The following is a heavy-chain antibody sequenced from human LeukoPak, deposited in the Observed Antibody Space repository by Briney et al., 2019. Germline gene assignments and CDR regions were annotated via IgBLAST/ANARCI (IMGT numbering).Heavy chain of an antibody. CDR3: ARGPGYSSSWYIADYYYYYGMDV. CDR1: GGAFSSYA. Sequence: SVKVSFKASGGAFSSYAISWVRQAPGQGLEWMGGIIPIFGTANYAEKFQGRVTMTRNTSISTAYMQLSSLRSDDTAVYYCARGPGYSSSWYIADYYYYYGMDVWGQGTTVTVSS. V-gene: IGHV1-69*05. CDR2: IIPIFGTA. J-gene: IGHJ6*02. D-gene: IGHD6-13*01.